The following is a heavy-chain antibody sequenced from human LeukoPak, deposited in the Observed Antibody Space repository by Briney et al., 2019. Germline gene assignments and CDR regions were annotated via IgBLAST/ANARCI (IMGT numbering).Heavy chain of an antibody. J-gene: IGHJ4*02. CDR1: GFTFSSYA. D-gene: IGHD6-13*01. CDR3: AKVVWQQFTPPRHFDY. CDR2: ISGSGGST. V-gene: IGHV3-23*01. Sequence: PGGSLRLSCAASGFTFSSYAMSWVRQAPGKGLEWVSAISGSGGSTYYADSVKGRFTISRDNSKNTLYLQMNSLRAEDTAVYYCAKVVWQQFTPPRHFDYWGQGTLVTVSS.